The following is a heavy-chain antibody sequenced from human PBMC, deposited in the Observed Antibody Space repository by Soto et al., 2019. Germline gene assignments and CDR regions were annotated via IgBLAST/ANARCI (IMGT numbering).Heavy chain of an antibody. CDR3: ARGDATKIVVTTYYAMDV. D-gene: IGHD3-9*01. J-gene: IGHJ6*02. CDR2: IIPVFGTA. CDR1: GGSLSNYG. V-gene: IGHV1-69*13. Sequence: ASVKVSCKASGGSLSNYGISWVRQAPGQGLEWMGGIIPVFGTANYAQNFQGRVTITADESTSIVYMDVTSLRSEDTAVYYCARGDATKIVVTTYYAMDVWGQGTTVTVSS.